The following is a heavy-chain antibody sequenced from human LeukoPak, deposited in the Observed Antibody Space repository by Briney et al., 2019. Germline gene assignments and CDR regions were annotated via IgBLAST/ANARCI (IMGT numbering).Heavy chain of an antibody. CDR1: GFTFSSYS. J-gene: IGHJ3*02. V-gene: IGHV3-74*01. CDR3: ARDDRIHYDKGGAFDI. Sequence: GGSLRLSCAASGFTFSSYSMNWVRQAPGKGLVWVSRINTDGSRTSYADSVKGRFTISRDNSKNTLYLQMASLRAVDTAVYYCARDDRIHYDKGGAFDIWGQGTMVTVSS. D-gene: IGHD3-22*01. CDR2: INTDGSRT.